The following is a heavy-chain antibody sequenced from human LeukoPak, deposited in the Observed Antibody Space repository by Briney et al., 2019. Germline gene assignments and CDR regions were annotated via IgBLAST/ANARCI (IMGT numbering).Heavy chain of an antibody. CDR3: ARDSRGSYYLFDY. CDR1: GFTFSSYS. D-gene: IGHD1-26*01. J-gene: IGHJ4*02. CDR2: ISSSSSSI. V-gene: IGHV3-48*02. Sequence: GGSLRLPCAPSGFTFSSYSINWVRQAPGKGVEWISYISSSSSSIYYADSVRGRFTISRDNAKNSLYLQMNSLRDEDTAVYYCARDSRGSYYLFDYWGQGTLVTVSS.